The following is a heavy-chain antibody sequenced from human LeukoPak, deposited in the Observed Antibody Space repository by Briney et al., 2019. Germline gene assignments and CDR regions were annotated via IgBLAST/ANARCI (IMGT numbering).Heavy chain of an antibody. V-gene: IGHV4-39*07. CDR1: GGSISSSSYY. CDR2: IYYSGST. Sequence: SETLSLTCTVSGGSISSSSYYWGWIRQPPGKGLEWIGSIYYSGSTNYNPSLKSRVTISVDTSKNQFSLKLSSVTAADTAVYYCARSTPMRLGELSSLDYWGQGTLVTVSS. J-gene: IGHJ4*02. CDR3: ARSTPMRLGELSSLDY. D-gene: IGHD3-16*02.